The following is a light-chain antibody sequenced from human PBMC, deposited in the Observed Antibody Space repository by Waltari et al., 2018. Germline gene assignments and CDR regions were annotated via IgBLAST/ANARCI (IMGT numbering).Light chain of an antibody. J-gene: IGLJ2*01. CDR3: SSYAGHNTWI. V-gene: IGLV2-23*02. CDR2: EVT. Sequence: QSALTQPASVSGSPGQSITISCTGHSSDVATYDLVSWFQQHPGKAPKLIIYEVTKRPSGISDRFSGVKSGNTASLTISGLRAEDDTDYYCSSYAGHNTWIFGGGTKLTVL. CDR1: SSDVATYDL.